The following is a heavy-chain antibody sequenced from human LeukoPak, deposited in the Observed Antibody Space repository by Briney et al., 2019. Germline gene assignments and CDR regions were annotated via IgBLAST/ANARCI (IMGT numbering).Heavy chain of an antibody. CDR2: IKHSGST. CDR1: GGSFSGYY. Sequence: SETLSLTCAVSGGSFSGYYWSWIRQPPGKGLEWVAEIKHSGSTNYNPSPKSRVTISVDTSKNQIPLLLSAVTVADPAVEYCSRPSGGNYHFDCWGQGTLVTVSS. CDR3: SRPSGGNYHFDC. V-gene: IGHV4-34*01. J-gene: IGHJ4*02. D-gene: IGHD4/OR15-4a*01.